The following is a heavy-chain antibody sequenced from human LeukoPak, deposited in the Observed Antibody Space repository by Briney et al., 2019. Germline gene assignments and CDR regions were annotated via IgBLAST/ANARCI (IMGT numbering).Heavy chain of an antibody. CDR3: ARANTGWSPSDY. J-gene: IGHJ4*02. CDR1: GFTFDDYA. D-gene: IGHD6-19*01. Sequence: QAGGSLRLSCAASGFTFDDYAMHWVRHAPGKGLEWVSGISWNSGSIGYADSVKGRFTISRDNAKNSLYLQMNSLRVEDTAVYYCARANTGWSPSDYWGQGTLVTVSS. V-gene: IGHV3-9*01. CDR2: ISWNSGSI.